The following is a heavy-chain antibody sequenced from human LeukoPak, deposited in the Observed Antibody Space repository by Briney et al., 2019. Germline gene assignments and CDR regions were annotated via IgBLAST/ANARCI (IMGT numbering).Heavy chain of an antibody. CDR1: GFTFSSYG. Sequence: GGSLRLSCAASGFTFSSYGMHWVRQAPGKGLEWVAFIRYDGSNKYYADSVKGRFTISRDNSKNTLYLQMNSLRAEDTAVYYCAKDLYSSGWYGCLDYWGQGTLVTVSS. J-gene: IGHJ4*02. V-gene: IGHV3-30*02. CDR2: IRYDGSNK. CDR3: AKDLYSSGWYGCLDY. D-gene: IGHD6-19*01.